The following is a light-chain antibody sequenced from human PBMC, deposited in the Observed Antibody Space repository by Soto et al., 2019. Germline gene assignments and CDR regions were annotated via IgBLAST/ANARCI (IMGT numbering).Light chain of an antibody. J-gene: IGLJ1*01. CDR2: GNS. CDR1: SSNIGAGYD. Sequence: SVLTQPPSVSGAPGQRVTLSCTGSSSNIGAGYDVHWYQQLPGTAPKLLIYGNSNRPSGVPDRFSGSKSGPSASLAITGLQAEDEADYYCQSYDSSLSGYVFGTGTKVTV. CDR3: QSYDSSLSGYV. V-gene: IGLV1-40*01.